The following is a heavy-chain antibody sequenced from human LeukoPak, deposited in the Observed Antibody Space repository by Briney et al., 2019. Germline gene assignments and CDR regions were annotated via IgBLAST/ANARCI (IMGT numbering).Heavy chain of an antibody. V-gene: IGHV1-69*01. CDR2: IIPIFGTA. CDR3: ATAGEDSSSWDFDY. CDR1: GGTFSSCA. D-gene: IGHD6-13*01. Sequence: ASVKVSCKASGGTFSSCAISWVRQAPGQGLEWMGGIIPIFGTANYAQKFQGRVTITADESTSTAYMELSSLRSEDTAVYYCATAGEDSSSWDFDYWGQGTLVTVSS. J-gene: IGHJ4*02.